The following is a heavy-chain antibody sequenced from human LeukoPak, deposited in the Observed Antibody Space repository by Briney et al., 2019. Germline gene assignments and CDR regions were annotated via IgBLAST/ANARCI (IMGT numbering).Heavy chain of an antibody. V-gene: IGHV4-39*01. CDR2: IYYSGTT. Sequence: SETLSLTCTVSGGSISSSNYYWGWIRQPPGKGLEWIGTIYYSGTTYYNPSLESRVTISEDTSKNQFSLTLRSVTAADTAVYYCARQISDYYYYYMDAWGKGTTVTVSS. CDR1: GGSISSSNYY. J-gene: IGHJ6*03. D-gene: IGHD3-10*01. CDR3: ARQISDYYYYYMDA.